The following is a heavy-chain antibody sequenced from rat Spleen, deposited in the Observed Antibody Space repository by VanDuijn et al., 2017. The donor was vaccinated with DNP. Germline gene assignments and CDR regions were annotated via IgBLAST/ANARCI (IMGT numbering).Heavy chain of an antibody. V-gene: IGHV5-7*01. J-gene: IGHJ4*01. CDR2: ISYDGSST. Sequence: EVQLVESGGGLVQPGRSLKLSCAASGFTFSDYNMAWVRQAPKKGLEWVATISYDGSSTYYRDSVKGRFTISRDNAKSTLYLQMDSLRSEDTATYYCARHNYGGYSAYVMDAWGQGASVTVSS. D-gene: IGHD1-11*01. CDR3: ARHNYGGYSAYVMDA. CDR1: GFTFSDYN.